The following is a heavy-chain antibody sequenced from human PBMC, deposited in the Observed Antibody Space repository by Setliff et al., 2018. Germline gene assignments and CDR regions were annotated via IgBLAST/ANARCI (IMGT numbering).Heavy chain of an antibody. Sequence: SETLSLTCTVSGGSISSGSYYWSWIRQPAGKGLEWIGHIYTSGSTNYSPSLKSRVTISVDTSKNQFSLKLSSVTAADTAVYYCARGDYNFWSGYYSSYYFDYWGQGTLVTVSS. CDR2: IYTSGST. CDR1: GGSISSGSYY. D-gene: IGHD3-3*01. CDR3: ARGDYNFWSGYYSSYYFDY. J-gene: IGHJ4*02. V-gene: IGHV4-61*09.